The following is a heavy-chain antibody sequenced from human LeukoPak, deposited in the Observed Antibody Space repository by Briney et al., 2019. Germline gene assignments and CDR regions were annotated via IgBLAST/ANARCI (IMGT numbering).Heavy chain of an antibody. D-gene: IGHD2-21*02. J-gene: IGHJ4*02. CDR3: AKDFVVVPGNVNYFDY. V-gene: IGHV3-23*01. CDR1: GFTFSNYA. CDR2: ISGSGDNT. Sequence: GGPLRLSCAAPGFTFSNYAMSWFGPAPGKGLEWVSPISGSGDNTYYADSVKGRFTVSRDNSKNTLYVQMKSLRAEDTAVYYCAKDFVVVPGNVNYFDYWGQGTLVTVSS.